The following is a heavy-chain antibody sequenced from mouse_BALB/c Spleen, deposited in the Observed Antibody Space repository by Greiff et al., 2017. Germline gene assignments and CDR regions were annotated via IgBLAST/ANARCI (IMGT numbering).Heavy chain of an antibody. CDR2: IGSDDSK. V-gene: IGHV8-8-1*01. D-gene: IGHD1-1*01. Sequence: QVTLKVSGPGILQPSQTLSLTCSFSGFSLSTYGTAVIWLRQPSGKGLVWLAQIGSDDSKLYKPFLKSRITISKDTSNSQVFLKITSLDTEDSATYYCAVYYYCSSAYYYAMDYWGQGTSVTVSS. J-gene: IGHJ4*01. CDR3: AVYYYCSSAYYYAMDY. CDR1: GFSLSTYGTA.